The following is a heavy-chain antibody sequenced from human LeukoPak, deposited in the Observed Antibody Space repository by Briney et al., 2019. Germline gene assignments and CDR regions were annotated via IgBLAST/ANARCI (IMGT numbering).Heavy chain of an antibody. CDR1: GYRFTSYW. Sequence: GESLKISCKGSGYRFTSYWIGWVRQMPGKGLEWMGIIYPGDSDTRYSPSFQGQVTISADKSISIAYLQWSSLKASDTAIYYCARQAYCGGDCYFNYGMDVWGQGTTVTVSS. J-gene: IGHJ6*02. V-gene: IGHV5-51*01. CDR2: IYPGDSDT. CDR3: ARQAYCGGDCYFNYGMDV. D-gene: IGHD2-21*02.